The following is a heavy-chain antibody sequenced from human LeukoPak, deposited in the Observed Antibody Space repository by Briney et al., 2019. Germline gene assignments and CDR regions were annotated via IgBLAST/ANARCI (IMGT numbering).Heavy chain of an antibody. D-gene: IGHD6-6*01. CDR2: FDPEDGET. CDR1: GYTLTELS. J-gene: IGHJ4*02. CDR3: ATVIIAARRGKDGFVDY. V-gene: IGHV1-24*01. Sequence: ASVKVSCKVSGYTLTELSMHWVRQAPGKGLEWMGGFDPEDGETIYAQKFQGRVTMTEDTSTDTAYMELSSLRSEDTAVYYCATVIIAARRGKDGFVDYWGQGTLVTVSS.